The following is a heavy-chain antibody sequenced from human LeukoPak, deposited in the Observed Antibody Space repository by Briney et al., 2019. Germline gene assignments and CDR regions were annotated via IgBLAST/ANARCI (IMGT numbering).Heavy chain of an antibody. D-gene: IGHD4-17*01. CDR2: IKQDGSEK. V-gene: IGHV3-7*01. CDR3: ARDLGGLDYGDYIDY. CDR1: GFSFSDYW. Sequence: GGSLRLSCAASGFSFSDYWMSWVRQAPGKGLEWVANIKQDGSEKYYVDSVKGRFTISRDNAKNSLYLQMNSLRAEDTAVYYCARDLGGLDYGDYIDYWGQGTLVTVSS. J-gene: IGHJ4*02.